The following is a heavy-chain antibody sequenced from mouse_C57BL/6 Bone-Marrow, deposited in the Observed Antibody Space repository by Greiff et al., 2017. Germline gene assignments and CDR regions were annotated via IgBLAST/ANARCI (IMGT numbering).Heavy chain of an antibody. V-gene: IGHV1-55*01. CDR2: IYPGSGST. CDR1: GYTFTSYW. J-gene: IGHJ3*01. CDR3: ARAGTRGYGSSYGFAY. Sequence: QVQLQQPGAELVKPGASVKMSCKASGYTFTSYWITWVKQRPGQGLEWIGDIYPGSGSTNYNEKFKSKATLTVDTSSSTAYMQLSSLTSEDSAVYYCARAGTRGYGSSYGFAYWGQGTLVTVSA. D-gene: IGHD1-1*01.